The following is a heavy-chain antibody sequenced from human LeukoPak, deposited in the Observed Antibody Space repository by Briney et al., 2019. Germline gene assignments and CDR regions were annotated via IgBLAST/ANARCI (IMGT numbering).Heavy chain of an antibody. D-gene: IGHD2-2*01. Sequence: AGGSLRLSCAASGFTFSDYYMSWIRQAPGKGLEWVSYISSSGSTIYYADSVKGRFTISRDNAKNSLYLQMNSLRAEDTAVYYCARERWGYCSSTSCSWFDPWGQGTLVTVSS. CDR1: GFTFSDYY. CDR3: ARERWGYCSSTSCSWFDP. J-gene: IGHJ5*02. CDR2: ISSSGSTI. V-gene: IGHV3-11*04.